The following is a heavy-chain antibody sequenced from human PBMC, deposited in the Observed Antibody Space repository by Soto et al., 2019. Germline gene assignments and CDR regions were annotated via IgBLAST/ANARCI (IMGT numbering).Heavy chain of an antibody. V-gene: IGHV1-18*04. J-gene: IGHJ4*02. CDR2: ISGNTGKT. CDR1: GYTFSRFS. Sequence: VQLVQSGAEVKKPGASVKVSCKASGYTFSRFSISWVRQAPGQGLEWMGWISGNTGKTHYAQKFQDRVTMTADTSTNTAHMELRSLRSDDTAVCYCARETGVVVIVKGEFEFWGQGTLVTGSS. D-gene: IGHD2-15*01. CDR3: ARETGVVVIVKGEFEF.